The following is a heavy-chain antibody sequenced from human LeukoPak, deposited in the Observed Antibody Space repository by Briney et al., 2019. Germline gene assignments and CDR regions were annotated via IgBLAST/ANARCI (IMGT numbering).Heavy chain of an antibody. CDR1: GGSISSSSYS. J-gene: IGHJ4*02. Sequence: SETLSLTCTVSGGSISSSSYSWGWIRQPPGKGLEWLGSIYYSGSTYYNPSLESRLTISVDTSKNQFSLKLSSVTAADTAVYYCASHYGGNAPHYWGQGTLVTVSS. CDR3: ASHYGGNAPHY. D-gene: IGHD4-23*01. CDR2: IYYSGST. V-gene: IGHV4-39*07.